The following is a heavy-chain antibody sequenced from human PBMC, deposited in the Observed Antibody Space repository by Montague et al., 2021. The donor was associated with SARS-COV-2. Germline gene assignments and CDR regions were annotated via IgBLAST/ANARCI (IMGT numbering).Heavy chain of an antibody. J-gene: IGHJ6*02. CDR2: MYYSGST. D-gene: IGHD3-10*01. Sequence: SETLSLTCTVSGGSISSSYYYWGWIRQPPGKGLEWIGNMYYSGSTYYNPSLKSRVTISIDTSKNQFSLKLSSVTAADTAVYYCARDDIVLQGVTKGMDVWGQGTTVTVSS. V-gene: IGHV4-39*07. CDR3: ARDDIVLQGVTKGMDV. CDR1: GGSISSSYYY.